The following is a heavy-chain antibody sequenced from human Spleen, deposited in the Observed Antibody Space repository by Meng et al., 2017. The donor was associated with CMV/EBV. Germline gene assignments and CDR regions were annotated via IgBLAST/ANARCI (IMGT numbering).Heavy chain of an antibody. J-gene: IGHJ6*02. V-gene: IGHV3-21*01. CDR3: ARVLGAALATYYGMDV. CDR1: GFTFSSYS. D-gene: IGHD6-6*01. CDR2: ISSSSSYI. Sequence: GESLKISCAASGFTFSSYSMNWVRQAPGKGLEWVSSISSSSSYIYYADSVKGRFTVSRDNAKNSVSLQMNSLRAEDTAVYYCARVLGAALATYYGMDVWGQGTTVTVSS.